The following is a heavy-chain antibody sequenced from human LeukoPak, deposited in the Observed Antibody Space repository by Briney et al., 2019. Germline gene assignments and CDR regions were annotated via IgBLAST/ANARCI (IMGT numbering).Heavy chain of an antibody. CDR1: GYTFVGYY. J-gene: IGHJ4*02. Sequence: ASVKVSCKASGYTFVGYYLHWVRQAPGQGLEWMGWINPTTGGTNYAQKFQDWVTMTRDTSINTAYMELSGLTSDDTAVYYCARLVGLSTTASYWGQGTLVIVSS. CDR3: ARLVGLSTTASY. V-gene: IGHV1-2*04. D-gene: IGHD5/OR15-5a*01. CDR2: INPTTGGT.